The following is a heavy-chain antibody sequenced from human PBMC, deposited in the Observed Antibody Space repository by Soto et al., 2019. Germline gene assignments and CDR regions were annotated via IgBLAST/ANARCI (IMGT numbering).Heavy chain of an antibody. CDR3: ARDRLRGYDSSGFYS. J-gene: IGHJ4*02. CDR1: GYSFSSYG. Sequence: GASVKVSCKASGYSFSSYGINWVRQAPGQGLEWMGWINTYNGNRNYAQKYEDRVTMTTATSTNTVYMELRSLKSDDTAIYYCARDRLRGYDSSGFYSWGQGTLVT. CDR2: INTYNGNR. D-gene: IGHD3-22*01. V-gene: IGHV1-18*01.